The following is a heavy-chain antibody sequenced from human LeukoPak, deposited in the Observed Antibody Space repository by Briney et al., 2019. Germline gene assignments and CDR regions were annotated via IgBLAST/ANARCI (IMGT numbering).Heavy chain of an antibody. CDR3: AREANSPTARYWYFDL. V-gene: IGHV4-59*02. CDR1: GGSVSSYY. CDR2: VYYSGST. D-gene: IGHD2-21*01. Sequence: PSETLSFTXTVSGGSVSSYYWSWMRQSPGKGLEWIGYVYYSGSTNYNPALKSRVTISLDTSENQFSLKLSSVTAADTAVYYCAREANSPTARYWYFDLWGRGNQVTVSS. J-gene: IGHJ2*01.